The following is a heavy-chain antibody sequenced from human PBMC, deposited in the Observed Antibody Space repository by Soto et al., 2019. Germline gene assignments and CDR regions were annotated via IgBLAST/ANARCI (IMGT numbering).Heavy chain of an antibody. CDR3: ARGGWRRIDY. Sequence: QVQLQESGPGLVKPSETLSLTCSVSGGSIGSYYWSWIRQPPGKGLEWIGYIYYSGSTNYNPSLKSRVPISVDTSKNPFSLTLSAVTAADTAVDSCARGGWRRIDYWGQGTLVTVSS. J-gene: IGHJ4*02. CDR2: IYYSGST. V-gene: IGHV4-59*08. D-gene: IGHD3-3*01. CDR1: GGSIGSYY.